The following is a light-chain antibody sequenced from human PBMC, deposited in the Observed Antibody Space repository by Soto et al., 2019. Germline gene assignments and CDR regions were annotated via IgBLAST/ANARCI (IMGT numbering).Light chain of an antibody. CDR1: SSDVGGYNY. CDR2: DVS. CDR3: SSYTSSSTEV. J-gene: IGLJ1*01. V-gene: IGLV2-14*01. Sequence: QSVLTQPASVSGSPGQSITISCTGTSSDVGGYNYVSWYQQHQGKAPKLMIYDVSTRPSGVSNRFSGSKSGNTASLTMSGLQAEDEADYYCSSYTSSSTEVFATEIKVTVL.